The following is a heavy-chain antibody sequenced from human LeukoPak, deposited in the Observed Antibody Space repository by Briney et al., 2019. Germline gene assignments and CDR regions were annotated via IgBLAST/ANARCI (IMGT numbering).Heavy chain of an antibody. Sequence: SETLSLTCTVSGGSISGGGYYWSWIRQPPGKGLEWIGEINHSGSTNYNPSLKSRVTISVDTSKNQFSLKLSSVTAADTAVYYCARVPAMNYGDNLYFDYWGQGTLVTVSS. J-gene: IGHJ4*02. D-gene: IGHD4-17*01. V-gene: IGHV4-34*01. CDR3: ARVPAMNYGDNLYFDY. CDR1: GGSISGGGYY. CDR2: INHSGST.